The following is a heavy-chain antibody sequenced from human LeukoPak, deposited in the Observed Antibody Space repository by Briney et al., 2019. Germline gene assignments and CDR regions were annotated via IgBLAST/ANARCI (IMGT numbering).Heavy chain of an antibody. V-gene: IGHV3-7*01. Sequence: GGSLRLSCAASGFTFSSYWMSWVRQAPGKGLEWVASINEDGSEKYYVDSVKGRFTVSRDNAKNSLYLQINSLRVEDTAVFYCTRDSGRFRLDYWGQGILVTVSS. CDR1: GFTFSSYW. D-gene: IGHD6-19*01. J-gene: IGHJ4*02. CDR2: INEDGSEK. CDR3: TRDSGRFRLDY.